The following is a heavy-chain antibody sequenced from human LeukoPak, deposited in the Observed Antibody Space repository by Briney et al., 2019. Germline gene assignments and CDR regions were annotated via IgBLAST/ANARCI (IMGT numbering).Heavy chain of an antibody. J-gene: IGHJ3*02. Sequence: PGGSLRLSCAASGFTFSSYGMHWVRQAPSKGLEWVAVIWYDGSNKYYADSVKGRFTISRDNSKNTLYLQMNSLRAEDTAVYYCAKVVSTVTTRDHDAFDIWGQGTMVTVSS. D-gene: IGHD4-17*01. CDR1: GFTFSSYG. CDR2: IWYDGSNK. CDR3: AKVVSTVTTRDHDAFDI. V-gene: IGHV3-33*06.